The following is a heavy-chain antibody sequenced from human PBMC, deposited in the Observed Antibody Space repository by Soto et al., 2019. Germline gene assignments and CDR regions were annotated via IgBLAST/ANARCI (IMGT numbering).Heavy chain of an antibody. CDR2: INTDGSST. Sequence: EVQLVESGGGLVQPGGSLRLSCADSGFSFSSYWMHWVRQGPGKGLVWVSRINTDGSSTNYADSVKGRFTISRDNAKNTVYLQMNRLRAEDTAVYYCARSPGGSYIDWGQGTMVTVSS. D-gene: IGHD2-15*01. V-gene: IGHV3-74*01. CDR1: GFSFSSYW. CDR3: ARSPGGSYID. J-gene: IGHJ3*01.